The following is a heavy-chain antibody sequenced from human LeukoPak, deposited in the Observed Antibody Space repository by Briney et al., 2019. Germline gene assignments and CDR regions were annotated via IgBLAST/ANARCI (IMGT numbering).Heavy chain of an antibody. D-gene: IGHD1-26*01. V-gene: IGHV3-13*01. CDR3: VRQPDSARYGFDF. CDR2: IGSSGDT. Sequence: GGSLRLSCSASGFTFSNYDIHWVRQATGKGLEWVSAIGSSGDTYYIDSVKGRFAISRESAKNSLYLQMNSLRAEDTAVYYCVRQPDSARYGFDFWGQGTLVTVSS. CDR1: GFTFSNYD. J-gene: IGHJ4*02.